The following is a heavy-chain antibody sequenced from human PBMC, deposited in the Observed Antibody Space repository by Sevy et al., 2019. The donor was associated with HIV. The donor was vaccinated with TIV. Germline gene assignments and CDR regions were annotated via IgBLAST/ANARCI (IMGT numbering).Heavy chain of an antibody. Sequence: GGSLRLSCAASGFTFSSYGMHWVRQAPGKGLEWVAVISYDGSNKYYADSVKGRFTTSRDNSKNTLYLQMNSLRVEDTAVYYCARDQSGWYLDYFDYWGQGTLVTVSS. D-gene: IGHD6-19*01. V-gene: IGHV3-30*03. CDR3: ARDQSGWYLDYFDY. CDR2: ISYDGSNK. J-gene: IGHJ4*02. CDR1: GFTFSSYG.